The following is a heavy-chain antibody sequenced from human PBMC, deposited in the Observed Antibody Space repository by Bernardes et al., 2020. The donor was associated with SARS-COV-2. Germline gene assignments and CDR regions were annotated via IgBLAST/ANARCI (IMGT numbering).Heavy chain of an antibody. CDR3: AKGLIPYCFSLTCSGSMDV. CDR2: INGDGSST. V-gene: IGHV3-43*02. D-gene: IGHD2-2*01. J-gene: IGHJ6*02. Sequence: GGSLRLCCAASGFIFDDYAIHWVRQVPGKGLEWVSVINGDGSSTSYADSVKGRFTISRDNSKNSLYLQMNSLRTADTALYYCAKGLIPYCFSLTCSGSMDVWGRGTTVTVSS. CDR1: GFIFDDYA.